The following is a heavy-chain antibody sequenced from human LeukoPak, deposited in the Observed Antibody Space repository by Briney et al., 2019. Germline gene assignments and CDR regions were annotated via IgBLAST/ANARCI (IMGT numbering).Heavy chain of an antibody. Sequence: SETLSLTCTVSGGSISSGGYYWSWIRQPPGKGLEWIGYIYYSGSTYYNPSLKSRVTISVDTSKNQFSLKLSSVTAADTAVYYCARDRYYDSSGYYSYYYYGMDVWGQGTTVIVSS. V-gene: IGHV4-30-4*01. CDR1: GGSISSGGYY. CDR3: ARDRYYDSSGYYSYYYYGMDV. J-gene: IGHJ6*02. D-gene: IGHD3-22*01. CDR2: IYYSGST.